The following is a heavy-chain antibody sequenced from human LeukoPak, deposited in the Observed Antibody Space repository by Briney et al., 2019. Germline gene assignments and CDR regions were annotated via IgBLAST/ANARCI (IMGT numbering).Heavy chain of an antibody. CDR1: EYTFTDYA. V-gene: IGHV1-3*01. Sequence: ASVKVSCKASEYTFTDYAINWVRQAPGQRLEWMGWINAGNGNTRYSQRFQGRVTITRDTSASTAYMELSSLTSEDTAVYYCARVNINNWHSCDYWGQGTLVTVSS. CDR3: ARVNINNWHSCDY. J-gene: IGHJ4*02. D-gene: IGHD1-1*01. CDR2: INAGNGNT.